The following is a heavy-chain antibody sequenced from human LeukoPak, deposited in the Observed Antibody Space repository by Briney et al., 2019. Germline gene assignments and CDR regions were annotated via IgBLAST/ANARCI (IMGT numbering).Heavy chain of an antibody. CDR2: IYYSGST. Sequence: SETLSLTCTVSGGSISSYHWSWIRQPPGKGLEWIGYIYYSGSTNYNPSLKSRVTISVDTSKNQFSLKLSSVTAADTAVYYCARTLRGSYYYYGMDVWGQGTTVTVSS. CDR3: ARTLRGSYYYYGMDV. D-gene: IGHD2-15*01. V-gene: IGHV4-59*01. J-gene: IGHJ6*02. CDR1: GGSISSYH.